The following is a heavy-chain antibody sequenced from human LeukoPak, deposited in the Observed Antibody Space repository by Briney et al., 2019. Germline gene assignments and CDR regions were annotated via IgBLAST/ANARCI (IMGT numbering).Heavy chain of an antibody. CDR1: GYTFTIYD. D-gene: IGHD2-2*01. J-gene: IGHJ4*02. Sequence: ASVKVSCKASGYTFTIYDINWVRQATGQGREWMGWMNPNNGNTGYAQKFQGRVTITRNTSISTAYMELSSLRSEDTAVYYCARGYCTSTSCHFDCWGQGTLVTVSS. CDR3: ARGYCTSTSCHFDC. CDR2: MNPNNGNT. V-gene: IGHV1-8*03.